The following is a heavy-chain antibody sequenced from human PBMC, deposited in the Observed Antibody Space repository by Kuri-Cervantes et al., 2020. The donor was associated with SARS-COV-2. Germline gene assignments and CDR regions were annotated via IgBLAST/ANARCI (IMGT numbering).Heavy chain of an antibody. CDR1: GGSISSYY. CDR2: ISDSGST. CDR3: AREFTAMVPKGDV. Sequence: SETLSLTCTVSGGSISSYYWSWIRQPPGKGLEWIGYISDSGSTKYNPSLKSRVTISVDTSKSQFSLKLSSVTAADTAVYYCAREFTAMVPKGDVWGQGTTVTVSS. D-gene: IGHD5-18*01. V-gene: IGHV4-59*12. J-gene: IGHJ6*02.